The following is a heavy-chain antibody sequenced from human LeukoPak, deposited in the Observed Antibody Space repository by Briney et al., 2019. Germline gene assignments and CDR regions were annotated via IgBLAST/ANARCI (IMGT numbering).Heavy chain of an antibody. CDR3: ARDGHAAAGFYGAFGMDV. Sequence: GGSLRLSCVASGFPFSSYWMSWVRQAPGKGLEWVANIKQDGSEKYYVDSVKGRFTISRDNAKNSLYLQMNSLRAEDTAVYYCARDGHAAAGFYGAFGMDVWGQGTTVTVSS. CDR1: GFPFSSYW. CDR2: IKQDGSEK. D-gene: IGHD6-13*01. V-gene: IGHV3-7*03. J-gene: IGHJ6*02.